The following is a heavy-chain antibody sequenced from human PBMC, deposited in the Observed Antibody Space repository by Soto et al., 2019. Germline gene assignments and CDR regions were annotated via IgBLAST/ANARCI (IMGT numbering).Heavy chain of an antibody. J-gene: IGHJ4*02. CDR2: IWYDGSNK. CDR1: GFTFSNYG. D-gene: IGHD2-8*01. Sequence: QVQLVESGGGVVQPGRSLRLSCAASGFTFSNYGMHWVRQAPGKGLEWVAVIWYDGSNKYYADSVKGRFTISRDNSKNTLYLQMNSLRAEDTAVYYCARGRYCTNGVCYTEGEDWGKGTLVTVSS. V-gene: IGHV3-33*01. CDR3: ARGRYCTNGVCYTEGED.